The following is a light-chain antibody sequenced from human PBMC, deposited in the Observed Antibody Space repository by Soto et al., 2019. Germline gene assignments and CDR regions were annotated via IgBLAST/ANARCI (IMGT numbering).Light chain of an antibody. V-gene: IGKV1-5*03. J-gene: IGKJ1*01. CDR3: QQYNSYSGT. CDR1: QSISSW. CDR2: KAS. Sequence: DIQMTQSPPTLSTSVGDRVTITCRASQSISSWLAWYQQKPGKAPKLLISKASSLESGVPSRFSGSGSGTEFTLTISSLQPDDFATYYCQQYNSYSGTFGQGTKVEI.